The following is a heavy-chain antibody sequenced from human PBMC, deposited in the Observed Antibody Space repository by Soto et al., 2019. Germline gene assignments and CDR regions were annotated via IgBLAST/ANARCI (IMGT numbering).Heavy chain of an antibody. CDR3: ARDPSYGDYSYYGMDV. J-gene: IGHJ6*02. CDR1: GGSISSGGYY. CDR2: IYYSGKT. Sequence: QVQLQESGPGLVKPSQTLSLKCTVSGGSISSGGYYWTWIRQRPGKGLEWIGSIYYSGKTYYSPSLKSRVTLSVDTSNNHFSLRLTSVTAADTAVYYCARDPSYGDYSYYGMDVWGQGTTVTVSS. D-gene: IGHD4-17*01. V-gene: IGHV4-31*02.